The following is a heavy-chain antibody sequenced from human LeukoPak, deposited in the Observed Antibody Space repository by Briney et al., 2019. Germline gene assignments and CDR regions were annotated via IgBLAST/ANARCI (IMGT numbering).Heavy chain of an antibody. CDR2: IYTSGST. J-gene: IGHJ4*02. CDR3: ARAVVRGSSTTEN. V-gene: IGHV4-61*02. CDR1: GGSISSGSYY. Sequence: SETLSLTCTVSGGSISSGSYYWSWIRQPAGKGLEWIGRIYTSGSTNYSPSLKSRVTISVDTSKNQFSLKLSSVTAADTAVYYCARAVVRGSSTTENWGQGTLVTVSS. D-gene: IGHD3-10*01.